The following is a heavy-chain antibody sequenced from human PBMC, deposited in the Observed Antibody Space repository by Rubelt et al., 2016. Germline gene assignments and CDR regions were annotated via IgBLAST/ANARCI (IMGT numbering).Heavy chain of an antibody. D-gene: IGHD2-2*01. CDR3: ARVGVVVVPAAMYAFDI. CDR2: INHSGST. V-gene: IGHV4-34*01. CDR1: GGSFSGYY. J-gene: IGHJ3*02. Sequence: QVQLQQWGAGLLKPSETLSLTCAVYGGSFSGYYWSWIRQPPGKGLEWIGEINHSGSTNYNPSLKGRVTISLDTSKNQFSLKLSSVTAADTAVYYCARVGVVVVPAAMYAFDIWGQGTMVTVSS.